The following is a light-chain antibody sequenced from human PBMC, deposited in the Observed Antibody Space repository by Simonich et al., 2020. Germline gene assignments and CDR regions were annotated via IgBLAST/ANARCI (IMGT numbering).Light chain of an antibody. J-gene: IGKJ4*01. CDR3: QQYYSTPLT. CDR1: QSVLYSSNNKNY. Sequence: DIVMTQSPDSLAVSLGERATINSKSRQSVLYSSNNKNYLAWYQQKPGQTPKLLIYWASTRESGVPDRFSGSGSGTDFTLTISSLQAEDVAVYYCQQYYSTPLTFGGGTKVEIK. CDR2: WAS. V-gene: IGKV4-1*01.